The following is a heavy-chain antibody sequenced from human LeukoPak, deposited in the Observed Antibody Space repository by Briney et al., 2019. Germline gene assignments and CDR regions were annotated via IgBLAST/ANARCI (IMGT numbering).Heavy chain of an antibody. CDR2: ISPSGGST. CDR3: ARHTSGIYIPDGAFEI. J-gene: IGHJ3*02. D-gene: IGHD1-26*01. CDR1: GYTFTSNY. V-gene: IGHV1-46*01. Sequence: ASVKVSCKAFGYTFTSNYMHWVRQAPGQGPEWMGVISPSGGSTTYAQKFQGRVTLTRDMSTSTDYLELSSLRSEDTAVYYCARHTSGIYIPDGAFEIWGQGTMVTVSS.